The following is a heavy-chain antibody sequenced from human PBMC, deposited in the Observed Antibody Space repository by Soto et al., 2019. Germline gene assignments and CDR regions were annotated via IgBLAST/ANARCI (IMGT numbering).Heavy chain of an antibody. CDR2: IYYSGST. Sequence: PSETLSLTCTVSGGSISSYYWSWIRQPPGKGLEWIGYIYYSGSTNYNPSLKSRVTISVDTSKNQFSLKLSSVTAADTAVYYCARGHTYRGYSSGGDYFDYWGQGTLVTVSS. D-gene: IGHD6-19*01. J-gene: IGHJ4*02. CDR1: GGSISSYY. CDR3: ARGHTYRGYSSGGDYFDY. V-gene: IGHV4-59*01.